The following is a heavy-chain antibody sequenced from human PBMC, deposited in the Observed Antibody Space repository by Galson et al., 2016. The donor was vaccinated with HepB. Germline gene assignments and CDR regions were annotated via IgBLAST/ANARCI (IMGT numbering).Heavy chain of an antibody. CDR2: LSFDSNNI. Sequence: SLRLSCAASGFTFSTYSMNWVRQAPGKGLEWVATLSFDSNNIFYADSVKGRFSISRDNSKNTLYLQLKSLRFEDTAVYYCARDPRKGVRGVMSPSWYFDPWGQGTLVTVSS. J-gene: IGHJ5*02. V-gene: IGHV3-30*03. CDR1: GFTFSTYS. D-gene: IGHD3-10*01. CDR3: ARDPRKGVRGVMSPSWYFDP.